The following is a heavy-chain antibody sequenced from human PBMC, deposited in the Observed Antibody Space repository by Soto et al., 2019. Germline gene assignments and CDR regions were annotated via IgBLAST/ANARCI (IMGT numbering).Heavy chain of an antibody. D-gene: IGHD6-19*01. CDR2: INHSGST. J-gene: IGHJ5*02. Sequence: QVQLQQWGAGLLKPSETLSLTCAVYGGSFSGYYWSWIRQPPGKGLEWIGEINHSGSTNYNPSLKSGVTISVDTSKNQFSLKLSSVTAADTAVYHCARVSLPGGPSSGWTHWWFDPWGQGTLVTVSS. V-gene: IGHV4-34*01. CDR3: ARVSLPGGPSSGWTHWWFDP. CDR1: GGSFSGYY.